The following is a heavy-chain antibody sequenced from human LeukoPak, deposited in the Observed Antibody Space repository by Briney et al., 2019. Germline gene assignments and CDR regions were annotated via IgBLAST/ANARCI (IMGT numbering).Heavy chain of an antibody. D-gene: IGHD2-15*01. CDR2: INAGNGNT. CDR3: ARVQSAYCSSSSCCGGYFDY. CDR1: GYTFTSYA. Sequence: PSASVKVSCKASGYTFTSYAMHWVRQAPGQRPEWMGWINAGNGNTKYSQKFQGRVTITRDTSASTAYMELSSLRPEDTAVYYCARVQSAYCSSSSCCGGYFDYWGQGTLVTVSS. J-gene: IGHJ4*02. V-gene: IGHV1-3*01.